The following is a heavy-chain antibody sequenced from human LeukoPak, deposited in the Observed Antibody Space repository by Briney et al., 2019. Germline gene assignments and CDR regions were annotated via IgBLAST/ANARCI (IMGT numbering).Heavy chain of an antibody. J-gene: IGHJ6*02. CDR2: ISAYNGNT. Sequence: ASVNVSCKASGYTFTSYGISWVRQAPGQGLEWMGWISAYNGNTNYAQKFQGRATMTTDTSTSTAYMELRSLRSDDTAVYYCARGDIVATIRYYYYGMDVWGQGTTVTVSS. CDR1: GYTFTSYG. D-gene: IGHD5-12*01. V-gene: IGHV1-18*01. CDR3: ARGDIVATIRYYYYGMDV.